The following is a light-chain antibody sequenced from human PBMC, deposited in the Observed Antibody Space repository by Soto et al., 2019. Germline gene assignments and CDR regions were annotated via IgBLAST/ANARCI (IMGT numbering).Light chain of an antibody. CDR1: QGISTY. CDR2: AAS. Sequence: DIQMTQSPPSLSASVGDRLTITCRASQGISTYLNWYRQKPGKGPELLIYAASSLQSGVPSRFSGSGSATDFTLTIGSLQPEDSATYYCQQGFTTPWTFGQGTKVEIK. J-gene: IGKJ1*01. V-gene: IGKV1-39*01. CDR3: QQGFTTPWT.